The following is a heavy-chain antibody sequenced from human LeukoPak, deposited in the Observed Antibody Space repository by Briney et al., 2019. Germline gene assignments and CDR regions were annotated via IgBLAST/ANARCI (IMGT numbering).Heavy chain of an antibody. V-gene: IGHV1-69*02. D-gene: IGHD3-22*01. J-gene: IGHJ4*02. Sequence: SVKVSCKASGGTFSSYTISWVRQAPGQGLEWMGRIIPILGIANYAQKLQGRVTITADKSTSTAYMERSSLRSEDTAVYYCARGGDDSSGYHTLSDYWGQGTLVTVSS. CDR1: GGTFSSYT. CDR2: IIPILGIA. CDR3: ARGGDDSSGYHTLSDY.